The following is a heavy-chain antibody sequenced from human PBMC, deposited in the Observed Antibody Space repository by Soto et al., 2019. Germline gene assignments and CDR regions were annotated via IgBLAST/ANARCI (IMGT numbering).Heavy chain of an antibody. Sequence: EVHLLESGGGLVQPGGSLRLSCAASGFTFSNYAMSWVRQAPGKGLEWVSTISGGGGSTYYADSVRGRFTISRDNSKKTLFLQMNSLRAEDTAVYYCAKDKGSSGSYNDYWGQGTLVTVSS. CDR3: AKDKGSSGSYNDY. CDR2: ISGGGGST. CDR1: GFTFSNYA. J-gene: IGHJ4*02. V-gene: IGHV3-23*01. D-gene: IGHD3-10*01.